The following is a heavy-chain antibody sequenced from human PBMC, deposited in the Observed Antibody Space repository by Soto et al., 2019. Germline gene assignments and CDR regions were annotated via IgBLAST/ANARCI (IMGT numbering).Heavy chain of an antibody. CDR2: IYYSGST. J-gene: IGHJ3*02. CDR3: AREENLDYYDSSGYRPGDAFDI. Sequence: SETLSLTCTVSGGSISSSSYYWCWIRQPTGKGLEWIGSIYYSGSTYYNPSLKSRVTISADTSKNQFSLKLSSVTAADTAVYYCAREENLDYYDSSGYRPGDAFDIWGQGTMVT. CDR1: GGSISSSSYY. V-gene: IGHV4-39*07. D-gene: IGHD3-22*01.